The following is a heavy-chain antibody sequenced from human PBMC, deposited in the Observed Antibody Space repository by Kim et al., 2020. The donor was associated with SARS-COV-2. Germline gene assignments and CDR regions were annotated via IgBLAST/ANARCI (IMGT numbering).Heavy chain of an antibody. Sequence: GGSLRLSCAASGFTFSSYAMHWVRQAPGKGLEWVAVISYDGSNKYYADSVKGRFTISRDNSKNTLYLQMNSLRAEDTAVYYCARPPKGSYYVAFDIWGQGTMVTVSS. CDR3: ARPPKGSYYVAFDI. CDR2: ISYDGSNK. CDR1: GFTFSSYA. D-gene: IGHD1-26*01. V-gene: IGHV3-30-3*01. J-gene: IGHJ3*02.